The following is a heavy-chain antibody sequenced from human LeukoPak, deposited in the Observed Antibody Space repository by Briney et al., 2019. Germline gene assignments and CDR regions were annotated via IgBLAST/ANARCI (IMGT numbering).Heavy chain of an antibody. CDR2: INANSGGT. D-gene: IGHD5-18*01. J-gene: IGHJ4*02. CDR3: ARPRLDTAMYVY. V-gene: IGHV1-2*02. CDR1: GYTFTGFH. Sequence: ASVKVSCKASGYTFTGFHMHWVRQAPGQGLEWMGWINANSGGTSYAQKFQGRVTMTRDTSISTAYMELSRLRSDDTAVYYCARPRLDTAMYVYWGQGTLVTVSS.